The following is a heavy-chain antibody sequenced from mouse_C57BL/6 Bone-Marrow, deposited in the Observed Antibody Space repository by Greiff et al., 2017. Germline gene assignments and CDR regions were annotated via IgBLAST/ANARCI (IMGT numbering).Heavy chain of an antibody. CDR1: GFTFSDYY. D-gene: IGHD1-1*01. CDR2: INYDGSST. CDR3: ARDPLYYYGSSHWYFDV. Sequence: EVQVVESEGGLVQPGSSMKLSCTASGFTFSDYYMAWVRQVPEKGLEWVANINYDGSSTYYLDSLKSRFIISRDNAKNILYLQMSSLKSEDTATYYCARDPLYYYGSSHWYFDVWGTGTTVTVSS. J-gene: IGHJ1*03. V-gene: IGHV5-16*01.